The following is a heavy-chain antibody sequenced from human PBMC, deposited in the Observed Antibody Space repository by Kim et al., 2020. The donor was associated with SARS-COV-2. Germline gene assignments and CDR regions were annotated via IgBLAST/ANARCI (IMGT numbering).Heavy chain of an antibody. CDR2: ISSDGSGT. D-gene: IGHD1-1*01. V-gene: IGHV3-74*01. J-gene: IGHJ6*03. CDR1: GFTFISYW. Sequence: GGSLRLSCAASGFTFISYWMHWFRQAPGKGLVWVSRISSDGSGTISAYSAKVRFTISRANAKYKLYLQMNSMRAETTATYECSRANDQGMDVWRKGTTVT. CDR3: SRANDQGMDV.